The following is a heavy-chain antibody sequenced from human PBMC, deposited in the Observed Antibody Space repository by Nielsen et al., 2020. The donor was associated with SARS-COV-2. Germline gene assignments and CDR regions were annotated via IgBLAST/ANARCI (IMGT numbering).Heavy chain of an antibody. CDR1: GGSISSSN. J-gene: IGHJ4*02. D-gene: IGHD6-19*01. Sequence: ETLSLTCAVSGGSISSSNWWSWVRQPPGKGLEWVSSISSSSSYIYYADSVKGRFTISRDNAKNSLYLQMNSLRAEDTAVYYCAREYGIAVAGNQLDYWGQGTLVTVSS. CDR3: AREYGIAVAGNQLDY. V-gene: IGHV3-21*01. CDR2: ISSSSSYI.